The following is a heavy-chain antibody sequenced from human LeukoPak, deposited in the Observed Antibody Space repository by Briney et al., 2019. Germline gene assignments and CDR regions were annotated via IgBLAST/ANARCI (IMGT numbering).Heavy chain of an antibody. D-gene: IGHD6-13*01. Sequence: SDTLSLTCAVYGGSFSGYYWSWIRQPPGKGLEWIGEINHSGSTNYIPPLTSRVTISVDTSKNQFSLKLSSVTAADTAVYYCARMSYSSSWYTWGQGTLVTVSS. CDR2: INHSGST. CDR3: ARMSYSSSWYT. CDR1: GGSFSGYY. J-gene: IGHJ5*02. V-gene: IGHV4-34*01.